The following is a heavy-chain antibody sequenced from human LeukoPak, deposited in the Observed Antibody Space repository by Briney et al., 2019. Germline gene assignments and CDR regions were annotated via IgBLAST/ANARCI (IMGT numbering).Heavy chain of an antibody. CDR2: ISGSGAST. CDR3: AKTITGTLDY. CDR1: GLTFSSYA. J-gene: IGHJ4*02. D-gene: IGHD1-20*01. V-gene: IGHV3-23*01. Sequence: GGSLSLSCAASGLTFSSYAMSWVRQAPGKGLEWVSTISGSGASTYYVDSVKGRFTISRDNSKNTLYLQMNSLRAEDTAVYYCAKTITGTLDYWGQGTLVTVSS.